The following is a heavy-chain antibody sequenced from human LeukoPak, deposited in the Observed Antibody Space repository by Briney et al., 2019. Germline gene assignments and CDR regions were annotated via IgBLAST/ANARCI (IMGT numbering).Heavy chain of an antibody. V-gene: IGHV3-30-3*01. D-gene: IGHD3-16*01. Sequence: GRSLRLSCAASGFTFSSYAMHWVRQAPGKGLEWVAVISYDGSNKYYADSVKGRFTISRDNSKNTLYLQMNSLRAEDTAVYYCASLAKGGVYFDYWGQGTLVTVSS. CDR2: ISYDGSNK. CDR3: ASLAKGGVYFDY. CDR1: GFTFSSYA. J-gene: IGHJ4*02.